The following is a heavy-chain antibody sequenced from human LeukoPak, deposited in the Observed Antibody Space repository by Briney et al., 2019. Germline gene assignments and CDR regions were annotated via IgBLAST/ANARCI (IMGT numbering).Heavy chain of an antibody. CDR1: GGSISSYY. V-gene: IGHV4-4*07. J-gene: IGHJ4*02. Sequence: SETLSLTCSLSGGSISSYYWSWIRQPAGKGREWIGCIYTTGNTDYNPSLKNRVTMPVATSRNQFSLNLSSVTAATTAVYYCARDARGWSGFDYWGQGNLVTVSS. CDR3: ARDARGWSGFDY. D-gene: IGHD3-3*01. CDR2: IYTTGNT.